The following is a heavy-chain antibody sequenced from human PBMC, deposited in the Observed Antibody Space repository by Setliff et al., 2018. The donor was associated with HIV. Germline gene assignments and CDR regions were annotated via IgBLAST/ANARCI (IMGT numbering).Heavy chain of an antibody. CDR1: GGSFSGYY. CDR2: INHSGST. J-gene: IGHJ4*02. V-gene: IGHV4-34*01. D-gene: IGHD3-22*01. CDR3: ARGPRGQYYYDSSGYKGQGVYFDF. Sequence: SETLSLTCAVYGGSFSGYYWSWIRQPPGKGLEWIGEINHSGSTNYNPSLKSRVTISVDTSKNQFSLKLSSVTAADTAVYYCARGPRGQYYYDSSGYKGQGVYFDFWGQGALVTVSS.